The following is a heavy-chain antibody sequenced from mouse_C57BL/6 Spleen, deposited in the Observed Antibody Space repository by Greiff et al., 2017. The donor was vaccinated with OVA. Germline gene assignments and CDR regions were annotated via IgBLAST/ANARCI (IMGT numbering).Heavy chain of an antibody. CDR2: IYPGDGDT. D-gene: IGHD2-1*01. J-gene: IGHJ4*01. V-gene: IGHV1-82*01. CDR1: GYAFSSSW. CDR3: ARGLYYGNYVSAMDY. Sequence: VQLQQSGPELVKPGASVKISCKASGYAFSSSWMNWVKQRPGKGLEWIGRIYPGDGDTNYNGKFKGKATLTADNSSSTAYMQLSSLTSEDSAVYVCARGLYYGNYVSAMDYWGQGTSVTVSS.